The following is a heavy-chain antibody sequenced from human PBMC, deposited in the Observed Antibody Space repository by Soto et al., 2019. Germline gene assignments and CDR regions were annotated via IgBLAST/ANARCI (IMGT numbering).Heavy chain of an antibody. J-gene: IGHJ6*02. CDR2: IYYSGRT. D-gene: IGHD2-15*01. CDR1: CGSINNGNS. Sequence: SETLSLTCTFSCGSINNGNSWGWVRQSPGRGLEWIGEIYYSGRTQYNPSLKSRISISVDNPKNQISLKLTSVTAADTARYYCAASYCSGGRCSAYAMDIWGQGTTVTVSS. CDR3: AASYCSGGRCSAYAMDI. V-gene: IGHV4-4*02.